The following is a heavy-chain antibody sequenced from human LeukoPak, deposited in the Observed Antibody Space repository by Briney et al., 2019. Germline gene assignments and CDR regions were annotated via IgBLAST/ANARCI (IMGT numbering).Heavy chain of an antibody. V-gene: IGHV4-4*07. CDR1: GDSISSYY. J-gene: IGHJ4*02. CDR3: ARDDGGTLFDY. D-gene: IGHD4-23*01. Sequence: SETLSLTCTVSGDSISSYYWSWIRQPAGKGLEWIGRIHPSGSTNYNPSLKSRVTLSVDTSKNQFSLKLSSVTAADTAVYYCARDDGGTLFDYWGQGTLVTVSS. CDR2: IHPSGST.